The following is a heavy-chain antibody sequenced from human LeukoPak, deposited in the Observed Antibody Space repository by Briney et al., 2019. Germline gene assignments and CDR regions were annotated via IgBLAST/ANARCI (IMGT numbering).Heavy chain of an antibody. CDR1: GFTFSSYW. D-gene: IGHD2-2*01. V-gene: IGHV3-7*03. CDR3: ARTPEYCSSTSCYSTFDP. CDR2: IKQDGSEK. J-gene: IGHJ5*02. Sequence: SGGSLRLSCAASGFTFSSYWMSWVRQAPGKGLEWVANIKQDGSEKYYVDSVKGRFTISRDNAKNSLYLQVNSLRPEDTAVYYCARTPEYCSSTSCYSTFDPWGQGTLVTVSS.